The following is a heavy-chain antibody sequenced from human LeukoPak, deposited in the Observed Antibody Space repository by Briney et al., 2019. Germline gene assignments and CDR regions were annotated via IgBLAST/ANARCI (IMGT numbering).Heavy chain of an antibody. V-gene: IGHV3-74*01. CDR1: GFTFSSYW. CDR3: ARKLERYCSGGSCYLANNWFDP. Sequence: GGSLRLSCAASGFTFSSYWMHWVRQASGKGLVWVSRINSDGSSTSYADSVKGRFTISRDNAKDTLYLQMNSLRAEDTAVYYCARKLERYCSGGSCYLANNWFDPWGQGTLVTVSS. D-gene: IGHD2-15*01. J-gene: IGHJ5*02. CDR2: INSDGSST.